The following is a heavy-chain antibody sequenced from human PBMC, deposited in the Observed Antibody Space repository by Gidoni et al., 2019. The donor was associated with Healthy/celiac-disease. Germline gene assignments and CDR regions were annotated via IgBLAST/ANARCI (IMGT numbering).Heavy chain of an antibody. CDR3: ARMLYSSTYYFDY. Sequence: QLQLQESGPGLVKPSETLSLTCTVSGGSISSSSYYWGWIRQPPRKGLEWIGSIYYSGSTYYNPSLNGRVTISVDTSKLHFSPKVGSVTAADTAVYYCARMLYSSTYYFDYWGQGTLVTVSS. J-gene: IGHJ4*02. CDR1: GGSISSSSYY. D-gene: IGHD6-19*01. CDR2: IYYSGST. V-gene: IGHV4-39*02.